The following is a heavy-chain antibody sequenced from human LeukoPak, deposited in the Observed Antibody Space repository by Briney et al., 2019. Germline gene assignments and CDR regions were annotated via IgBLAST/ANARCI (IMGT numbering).Heavy chain of an antibody. CDR2: ISAYNGNT. CDR3: ARGGSRSRRGDDSFDI. V-gene: IGHV1-18*01. CDR1: GYTFTNYA. D-gene: IGHD3-10*01. Sequence: ASVKASCKASGYTFTNYAMNWVRQAPGQGLEWMGWISAYNGNTELAQKFQGRVTLATAASTSTAYVELRSLTSDDTAVYFCARGGSRSRRGDDSFDIWGQGTMVTVPS. J-gene: IGHJ3*02.